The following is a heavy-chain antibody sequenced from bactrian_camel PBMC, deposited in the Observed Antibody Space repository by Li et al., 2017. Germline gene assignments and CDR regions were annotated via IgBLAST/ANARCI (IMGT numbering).Heavy chain of an antibody. V-gene: IGHV3-3*01. J-gene: IGHJ4*01. Sequence: HVQLVESGGGSVQAGGSLRLSCVVSGHSRGSNCVGWYRLPPGRAPAEREGIAAIRRSGGETWYAGSVKGRFTISKDDAPNTVYLQMNSLKPEDTYMYYCAAAFVLPNVCGRGSWLGGGAVYVRGPGDPGHHL. CDR2: IRRSGGET. CDR1: GHSRGSNC. D-gene: IGHD3*01.